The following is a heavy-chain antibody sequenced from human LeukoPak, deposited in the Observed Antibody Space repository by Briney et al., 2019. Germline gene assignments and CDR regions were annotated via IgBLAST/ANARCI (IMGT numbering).Heavy chain of an antibody. CDR1: GGSFSGYY. D-gene: IGHD6-13*01. Sequence: SETLSLTCAVYGGSFSGYYWSWIRQPPVKGLEWIGEINHSGSTNYNPSLKSRVTISVDTSKNQFSLKLSSVTAADTAVYYCARASSSWYYFDYWGQGTLVTVSS. CDR3: ARASSSWYYFDY. V-gene: IGHV4-34*01. J-gene: IGHJ4*02. CDR2: INHSGST.